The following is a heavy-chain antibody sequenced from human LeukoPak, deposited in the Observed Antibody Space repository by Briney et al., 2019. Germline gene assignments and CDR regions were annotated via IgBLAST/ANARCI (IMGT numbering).Heavy chain of an antibody. D-gene: IGHD3-22*01. Sequence: PGGSLRLSCAGSGITFGTYWMHWVRQAPGKGLVWVSRINSEGSTISYADSVKGRFTISRDNAKNTLFLQMNSLRAEDTAVYYCARISSDSISYYDHWGQGTLVTVSS. V-gene: IGHV3-74*01. J-gene: IGHJ4*02. CDR1: GITFGTYW. CDR2: INSEGSTI. CDR3: ARISSDSISYYDH.